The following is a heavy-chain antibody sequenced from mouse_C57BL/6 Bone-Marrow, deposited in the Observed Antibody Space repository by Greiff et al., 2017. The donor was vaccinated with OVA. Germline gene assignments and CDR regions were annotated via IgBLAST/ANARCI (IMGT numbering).Heavy chain of an antibody. CDR3: AREWNSLYYFDY. D-gene: IGHD1-3*01. Sequence: VQLQQSGAELARPGASVKLSCKASGYTFTSYGISWVKQRTGQGLEWIGEIYPRSGNTYYNEKFKGKATLTADKSSSTAYMGLRSLTSEDSAVYFGAREWNSLYYFDYWGQGTTLTVSS. CDR1: GYTFTSYG. CDR2: IYPRSGNT. V-gene: IGHV1-81*01. J-gene: IGHJ2*01.